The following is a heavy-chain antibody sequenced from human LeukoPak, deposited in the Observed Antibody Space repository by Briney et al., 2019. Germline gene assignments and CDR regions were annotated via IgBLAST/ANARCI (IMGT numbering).Heavy chain of an antibody. CDR1: GGTFSSYT. J-gene: IGHJ4*02. CDR2: INPNSGGT. Sequence: ASVKVSCKASGGTFSSYTISWVRQAPGQGLEWVGWINPNSGGTNYAQKFQGRVTMTRDTSISTAYMELSRLRSDDTAVYYCARDAHRIAVAGTCDYWGQGTLVTVSS. CDR3: ARDAHRIAVAGTCDY. D-gene: IGHD6-19*01. V-gene: IGHV1-2*02.